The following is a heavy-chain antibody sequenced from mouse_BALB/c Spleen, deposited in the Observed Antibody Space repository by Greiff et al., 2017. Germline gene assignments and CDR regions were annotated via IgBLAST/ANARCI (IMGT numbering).Heavy chain of an antibody. Sequence: EVNLVESGGDLVKPGGSLKLSCAASGFTFSSYGMSWVRQTPDKRLEWVATISSGGSYTYYPDSVKGRFTISRDNAKNTLYLQMSSLKSEDTAMYYCARHGGKGLYAMDYWGQGTSVTVSS. CDR1: GFTFSSYG. CDR3: ARHGGKGLYAMDY. V-gene: IGHV5-6*01. D-gene: IGHD1-3*01. J-gene: IGHJ4*01. CDR2: ISSGGSYT.